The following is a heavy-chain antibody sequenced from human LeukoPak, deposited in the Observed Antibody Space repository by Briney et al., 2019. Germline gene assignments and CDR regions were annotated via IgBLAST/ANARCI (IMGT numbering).Heavy chain of an antibody. V-gene: IGHV4-34*01. CDR2: IDHRGDT. Sequence: PSETLSLTCAVYGGSFSRYYWSWTRQSPGKGLEWIAEIDHRGDTNYNPSVKSRVTISVDTSKNQFSLKVRSLSAADTAVYYYARGATISETGYFDFWGQGTLVTVSS. CDR1: GGSFSRYY. CDR3: ARGATISETGYFDF. D-gene: IGHD5-24*01. J-gene: IGHJ4*03.